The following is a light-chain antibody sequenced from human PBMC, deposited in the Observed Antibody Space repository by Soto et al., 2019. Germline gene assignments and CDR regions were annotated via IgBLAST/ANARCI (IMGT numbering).Light chain of an antibody. J-gene: IGLJ2*01. CDR1: SSDFGDYNY. Sequence: QSALTQPASVSGSPGQSITISCTATSSDFGDYNYVSWYQQHPGKAPKLMIYEVNHRPSGVSNRFSGSKSVNTASLTISGLQAEDEADYYCTSNTNTNTPVVFGGGTQLTVL. V-gene: IGLV2-14*01. CDR3: TSNTNTNTPVV. CDR2: EVN.